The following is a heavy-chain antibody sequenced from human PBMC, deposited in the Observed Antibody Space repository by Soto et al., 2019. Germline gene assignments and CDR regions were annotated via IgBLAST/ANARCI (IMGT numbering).Heavy chain of an antibody. CDR3: AREYSGLPRSFDA. Sequence: QTCKVAQDYFRGSDWWSWAVHPPGKGLEWIGHIFHSWNTNYNPSLKSRINISIDKSKNQISLKLSSVTAADTAFYYCAREYSGLPRSFDAWGQSNLVTVS. CDR1: QDYFRGSDW. V-gene: IGHV4-4*02. CDR2: IFHSWNT. J-gene: IGHJ5*02. D-gene: IGHD6-13*01.